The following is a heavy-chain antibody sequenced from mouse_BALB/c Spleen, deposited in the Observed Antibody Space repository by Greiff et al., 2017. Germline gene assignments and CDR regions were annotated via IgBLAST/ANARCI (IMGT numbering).Heavy chain of an antibody. J-gene: IGHJ4*01. D-gene: IGHD1-1*01. V-gene: IGHV5-4*02. CDR3: ALYSGAMDY. CDR2: ISDGGSYT. Sequence: EVKLVESGGGLVKPGGSLKLSCAASGFTFSDYYMYWVRQTPEKRLEWVATISDGGSYTYYPDSVKGRFTISRDNAKNNLYLQMSSLKSEDTAMYYCALYSGAMDYWGQGTSVTVSS. CDR1: GFTFSDYY.